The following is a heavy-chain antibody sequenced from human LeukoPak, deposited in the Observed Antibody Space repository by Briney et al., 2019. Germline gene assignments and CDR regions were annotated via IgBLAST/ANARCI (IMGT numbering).Heavy chain of an antibody. V-gene: IGHV4-39*07. Sequence: SETLSLTCTVSGGSISSSSYYWGWIRQPPGKGLEWIGSIYYSGSTYYNPSLKSRVTISVDTSKNQFSLKLSSVTAADTAVYYCARRERLLWFGELSPRFDYWGQGTLVTVSS. J-gene: IGHJ4*02. CDR1: GGSISSSSYY. D-gene: IGHD3-10*01. CDR2: IYYSGST. CDR3: ARRERLLWFGELSPRFDY.